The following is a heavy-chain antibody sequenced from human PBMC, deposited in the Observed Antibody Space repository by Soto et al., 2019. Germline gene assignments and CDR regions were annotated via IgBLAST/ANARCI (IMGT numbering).Heavy chain of an antibody. V-gene: IGHV1-18*01. CDR2: ISAYNGNT. Sequence: ASVKVSCKASGYTFTSYGISWVRQAPGQGLEWMGWISAYNGNTNYAQKLQGRVTMTTDTSTSTAYMELRSLRSDDTAVYYCGRKVAPIRNKAARPNHSYYYYYRNVGAKGTTVTVS. J-gene: IGHJ6*03. CDR3: GRKVAPIRNKAARPNHSYYYYYRNV. CDR1: GYTFTSYG. D-gene: IGHD6-6*01.